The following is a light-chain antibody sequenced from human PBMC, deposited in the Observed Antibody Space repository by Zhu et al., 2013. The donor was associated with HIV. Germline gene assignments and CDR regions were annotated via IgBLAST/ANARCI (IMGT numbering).Light chain of an antibody. CDR2: AAS. CDR3: QQLNSYPLT. V-gene: IGKV1-9*01. J-gene: IGKJ4*01. CDR1: QGINSY. Sequence: DIQMTQSPSSLSASVGDRVTITCRASQGINSYLAWYQQKPGKAPKLLIYAASTLQSGVPSRFSGSGSGTDFTLTISRLQPEDFATYHCQQLNSYPLTFGGGTKVEIK.